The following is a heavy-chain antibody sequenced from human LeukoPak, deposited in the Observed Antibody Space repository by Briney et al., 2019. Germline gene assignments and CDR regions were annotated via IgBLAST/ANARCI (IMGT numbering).Heavy chain of an antibody. CDR1: GGSISSGSYY. CDR3: ARVRGPRIILFGELFSRLAAADAFDI. Sequence: PSQTLSLTYTVSGGSISSGSYYWSWIRQPAGKGLEWIGRIYTSGSTNYNPSLKSRFTISVDTSKNQFSLKLSPVTAADTAAYYCARVRGPRIILFGELFSRLAAADAFDIWGQGTMVTVSS. J-gene: IGHJ3*02. V-gene: IGHV4-61*02. CDR2: IYTSGST. D-gene: IGHD3-10*01.